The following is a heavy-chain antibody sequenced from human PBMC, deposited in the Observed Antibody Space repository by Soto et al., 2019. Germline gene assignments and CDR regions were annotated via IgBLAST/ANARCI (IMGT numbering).Heavy chain of an antibody. CDR2: IIPIFGTA. D-gene: IGHD3-3*01. CDR1: GGTFSSYA. J-gene: IGHJ6*02. V-gene: IGHV1-69*13. Sequence: SSVKVSCKASGGTFSSYAISWVRQAPGQGLEWMGGIIPIFGTANYAQKFQDRVTITADESTSTAYMELSSLRSEDTAVYYCARGRITIFGVVNQEYYYYGMDVWGQGTTVTVSS. CDR3: ARGRITIFGVVNQEYYYYGMDV.